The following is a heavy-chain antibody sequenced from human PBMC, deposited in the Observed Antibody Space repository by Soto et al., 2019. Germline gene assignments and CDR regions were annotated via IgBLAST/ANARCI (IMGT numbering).Heavy chain of an antibody. CDR1: GFTFSSYW. CDR2: IKQDGSEK. V-gene: IGHV3-7*01. J-gene: IGHJ5*02. Sequence: QLGGSLRLSCAASGFTFSSYWMSWVRQAPGKGLEWVANIKQDGSEKYYVDSVKGRFTISRDNAKNSLYLQMNSLRAEDTAVYYCARKRGSGSLNWFDPWGQGTLVTVSS. D-gene: IGHD3-10*01. CDR3: ARKRGSGSLNWFDP.